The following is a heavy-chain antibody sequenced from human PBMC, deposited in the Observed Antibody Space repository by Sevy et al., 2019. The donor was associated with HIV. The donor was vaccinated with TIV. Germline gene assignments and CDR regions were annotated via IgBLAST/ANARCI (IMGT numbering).Heavy chain of an antibody. CDR2: IYTSGST. CDR1: GGSITSLY. J-gene: IGHJ6*03. D-gene: IGHD3-22*01. CDR3: ARVNYYDSSGYDNYYYYYMDV. V-gene: IGHV4-4*07. Sequence: SETLSLTCTVSGGSITSLYWNWIRQPAGKGLEWIGRIYTSGSTNYNPSLKSRVTMSVDTSKNQFSLKLSSVTAADTAVYYCARVNYYDSSGYDNYYYYYMDVWGKGTTVTVSS.